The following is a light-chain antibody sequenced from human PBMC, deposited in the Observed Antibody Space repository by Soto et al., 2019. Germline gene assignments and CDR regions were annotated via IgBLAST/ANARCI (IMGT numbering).Light chain of an antibody. CDR3: QQYYSKPLT. J-gene: IGKJ4*01. CDR2: WAS. Sequence: DIVMTQSPDSLAVSLGERATINCKSSQSVLYSSNNKNYLGWYQQKVGQPPKLLIYWASTRESGVPDRFSGSGSGTDVTLTISSLQAEDVAVYYCQQYYSKPLTFGGGTRLEI. CDR1: QSVLYSSNNKNY. V-gene: IGKV4-1*01.